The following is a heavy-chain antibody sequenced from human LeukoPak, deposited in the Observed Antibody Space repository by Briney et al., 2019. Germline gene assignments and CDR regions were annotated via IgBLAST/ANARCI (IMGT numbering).Heavy chain of an antibody. CDR1: GGSISSYY. CDR3: ATYRGHAAMVLGGNWFDP. D-gene: IGHD5-18*01. CDR2: IYYSGST. Sequence: PSETLSLTCTVSGGSISSYYWSWIRQPPGKGLEWIGYIYYSGSTNYNPSLKSRVTISVDTSKNQFSLKLSSVTAADTAVYYCATYRGHAAMVLGGNWFDPWGQGTLVTVSS. J-gene: IGHJ5*02. V-gene: IGHV4-59*01.